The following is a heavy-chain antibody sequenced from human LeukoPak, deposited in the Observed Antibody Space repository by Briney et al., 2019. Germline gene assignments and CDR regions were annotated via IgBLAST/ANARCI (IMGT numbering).Heavy chain of an antibody. CDR3: ARGVFWSGYYNWFDP. CDR2: IYPGDSDT. D-gene: IGHD3-3*01. J-gene: IGHJ5*02. V-gene: IGHV5-51*01. CDR1: GYSFTSYW. Sequence: GESLKISCKGSGYSFTSYWIGWVRQMPGKGLEWMGIIYPGDSDTRYSPSFQGQVTISADKSISTAYLQWSSLKAPDTAMYYCARGVFWSGYYNWFDPWGQGTLVTVSS.